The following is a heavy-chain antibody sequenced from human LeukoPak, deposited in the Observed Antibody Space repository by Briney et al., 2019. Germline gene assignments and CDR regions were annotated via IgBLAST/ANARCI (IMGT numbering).Heavy chain of an antibody. CDR1: GFTFSNYW. CDR2: INEDGSEK. Sequence: GGSLRLSCAASGFTFSNYWMGWVRQAPGKGLEWVVNINEDGSEKYYVDSVKGRFTISRDNAKKSLYLQMNSLRAEGTAVYYCGRVDLRTFHHNYYMDVWGKGTTVTVS. J-gene: IGHJ6*03. V-gene: IGHV3-7*01. CDR3: GRVDLRTFHHNYYMDV. D-gene: IGHD1-14*01.